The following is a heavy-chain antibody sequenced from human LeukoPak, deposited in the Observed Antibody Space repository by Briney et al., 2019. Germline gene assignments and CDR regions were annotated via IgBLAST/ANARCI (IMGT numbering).Heavy chain of an antibody. CDR2: INQDGSET. Sequence: PGGSLRLSCAASGFTFDDYTMHWVRQAPGKGLEWVANINQDGSETFYVDSVKGRFSISRDNAKNSLYLQMNSLRAEDTALYYCARLGPGMNFFYLDFWGQGTLVTVSS. CDR3: ARLGPGMNFFYLDF. D-gene: IGHD3-10*01. CDR1: GFTFDDYT. J-gene: IGHJ4*02. V-gene: IGHV3-7*01.